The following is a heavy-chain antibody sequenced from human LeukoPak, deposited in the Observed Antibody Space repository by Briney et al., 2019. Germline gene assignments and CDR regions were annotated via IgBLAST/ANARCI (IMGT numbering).Heavy chain of an antibody. CDR2: IYYIGST. J-gene: IGHJ4*02. CDR3: ARDDTYFYDSSGHGFDF. V-gene: IGHV4-39*07. Sequence: PSETLSLTCTVSGDSIRSSPYYWGWVRQPPGKGLEWIGSIYYIGSTHYNPSLKRRVTISVDTSKNQFSLKLSSVTAADTALYSCARDDTYFYDSSGHGFDFWGQGTLVTVSS. CDR1: GDSIRSSPYY. D-gene: IGHD3-22*01.